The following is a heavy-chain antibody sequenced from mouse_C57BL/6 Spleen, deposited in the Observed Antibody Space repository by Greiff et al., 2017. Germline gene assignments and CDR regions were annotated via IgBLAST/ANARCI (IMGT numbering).Heavy chain of an antibody. CDR1: GYAFSSSW. J-gene: IGHJ4*01. Sequence: QVQLQQSGPELVKPGASVKISCKAPGYAFSSSWMNWVKQRPGKGLEWIGRIYPGDGDTNYNGKFKGKATLTADKSSSTAYMQLSSLTSEDSAVYFCARGGPVVDYAMDYWGQGTSVTVSS. V-gene: IGHV1-82*01. CDR2: IYPGDGDT. CDR3: ARGGPVVDYAMDY. D-gene: IGHD1-1*01.